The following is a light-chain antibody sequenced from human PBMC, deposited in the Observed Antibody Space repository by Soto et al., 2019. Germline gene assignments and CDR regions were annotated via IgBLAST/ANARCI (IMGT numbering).Light chain of an antibody. J-gene: IGKJ1*01. CDR2: GAS. Sequence: EIVLTQSPATLSVSPGERVTLSCRASQGISNYLAWYQLKPGQAPRLLIRGASTRATGIPVRFSGSGSGTEFTLTISSLQPEDFAVYYCHQYNNWPSWTFGQGTKVDIK. CDR1: QGISNY. V-gene: IGKV3-15*01. CDR3: HQYNNWPSWT.